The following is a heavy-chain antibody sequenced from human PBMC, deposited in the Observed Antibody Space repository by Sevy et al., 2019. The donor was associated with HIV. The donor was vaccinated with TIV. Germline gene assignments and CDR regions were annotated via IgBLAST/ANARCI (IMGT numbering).Heavy chain of an antibody. Sequence: GGSLRLSCAASGFPFSNYAMSWIRQAPGKGLEWVSTLIGGGSRTYYADSVTGRFTISRDNSKNILYLQMHSLRADDTAIYYCAKRRVQSGLSGGGANYGWDVCGHETTVTVSS. CDR3: AKRRVQSGLSGGGANYGWDV. D-gene: IGHD2-15*01. J-gene: IGHJ6*02. V-gene: IGHV3-23*01. CDR2: LIGGGSRT. CDR1: GFPFSNYA.